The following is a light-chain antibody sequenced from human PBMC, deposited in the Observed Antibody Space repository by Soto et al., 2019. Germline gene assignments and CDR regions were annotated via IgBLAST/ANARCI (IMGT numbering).Light chain of an antibody. CDR1: QSVSSY. Sequence: EIVLTQSPATLSLSPGERATLSCRASQSVSSYLDWYQQKPGQAPRLLIYDASNRATGIPARFSGSGSGTDFPLTISSLEPEDFAVDYCQQRSNWPPSLTFGPGNKVDIK. CDR2: DAS. V-gene: IGKV3-11*01. CDR3: QQRSNWPPSLT. J-gene: IGKJ3*01.